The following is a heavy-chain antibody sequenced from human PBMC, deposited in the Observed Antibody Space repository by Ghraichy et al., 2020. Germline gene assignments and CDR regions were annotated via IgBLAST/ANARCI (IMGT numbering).Heavy chain of an antibody. CDR1: GYSFTDFY. D-gene: IGHD3-22*01. V-gene: IGHV1-2*02. CDR3: ARDRTNYDDDSGYYGTLDS. Sequence: ASVKVSCKASGYSFTDFYMHWVRQAPGQGLEWMGWINPNSGGANYAQKFQGRVAMTRDTSITTAYMELSRLRSDDTAIYYCARDRTNYDDDSGYYGTLDSWGQGTLVTVSS. CDR2: INPNSGGA. J-gene: IGHJ4*02.